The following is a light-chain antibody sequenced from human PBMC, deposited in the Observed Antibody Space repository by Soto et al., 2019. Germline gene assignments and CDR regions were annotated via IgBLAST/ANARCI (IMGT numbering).Light chain of an antibody. CDR3: SSYAGSNNFGV. J-gene: IGLJ3*02. CDR1: SSDVGDYNY. CDR2: EVS. V-gene: IGLV2-8*01. Sequence: QSALTQPPSASGSPGQSVTISCTGTSSDVGDYNYVSWYQHHPGKAPKLMIYEVSKRPSGVPDRFSGSKSGNTASLTVSGRQAEDEADYYCSSYAGSNNFGVFGGGTKLTVL.